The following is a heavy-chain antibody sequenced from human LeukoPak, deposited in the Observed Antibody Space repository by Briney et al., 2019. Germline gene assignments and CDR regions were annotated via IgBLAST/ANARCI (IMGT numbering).Heavy chain of an antibody. J-gene: IGHJ5*02. D-gene: IGHD3-9*01. V-gene: IGHV1-8*01. CDR3: ARAQGLGYDILTGYPNWFDP. Sequence: RASVKVSCKASGYTFTSYDINWVRQATGQGLEWMGWMNPNSGNTGYAQKFQGRVTMTRNTSISTAYMELSSLRSEDTAVYYCARAQGLGYDILTGYPNWFDPWGQGNLVTVSP. CDR2: MNPNSGNT. CDR1: GYTFTSYD.